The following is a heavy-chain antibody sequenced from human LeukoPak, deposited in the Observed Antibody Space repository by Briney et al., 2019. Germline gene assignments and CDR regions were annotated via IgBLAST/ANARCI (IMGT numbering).Heavy chain of an antibody. CDR1: GASVSSSH. J-gene: IGHJ4*02. CDR2: LSYTGKT. V-gene: IGHV4-59*02. Sequence: SETLSLTCVVSGASVSSSHWTWIRQLPGKGLEWIGCLSYTGKTDYNPSLTSRVTISLDASKNQVSLKQTSLTAADTAVYYCSEAYLEPFDHWGQGTLVTVSS. CDR3: SEAYLEPFDH.